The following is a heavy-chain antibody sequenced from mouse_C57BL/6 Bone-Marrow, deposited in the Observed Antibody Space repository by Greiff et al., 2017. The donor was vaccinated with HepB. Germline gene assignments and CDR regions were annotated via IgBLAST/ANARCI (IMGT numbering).Heavy chain of an antibody. V-gene: IGHV5-12*01. J-gene: IGHJ3*01. Sequence: DVMLVESGGGLVQPGGSLKLSCAASGFTFSDYYMYWVRQTPEKRLEWVAYISNGGGSTYYPDTVKGRFTSSRDNAKNTLYLQMSRLKSEDTAMYYCARQDDGYYGFAYWGQGTLVTVSA. CDR3: ARQDDGYYGFAY. D-gene: IGHD2-3*01. CDR1: GFTFSDYY. CDR2: ISNGGGST.